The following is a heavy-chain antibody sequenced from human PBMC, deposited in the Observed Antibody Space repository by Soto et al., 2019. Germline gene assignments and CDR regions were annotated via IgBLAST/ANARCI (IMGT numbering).Heavy chain of an antibody. Sequence: EVQLVESGGGLVQPGGSLRLSCAASGFTFSSFVMNWVRQAPGTGLEGVSQVSGTSSTIHYADSGKGRFTIYRDNAKNSLLLQMSSLRDEDTAVYYCAQRLDNGGWYSSFDYWGRGTLVTVSS. CDR1: GFTFSSFV. CDR2: VSGTSSTI. J-gene: IGHJ4*02. V-gene: IGHV3-48*02. D-gene: IGHD6-19*01. CDR3: AQRLDNGGWYSSFDY.